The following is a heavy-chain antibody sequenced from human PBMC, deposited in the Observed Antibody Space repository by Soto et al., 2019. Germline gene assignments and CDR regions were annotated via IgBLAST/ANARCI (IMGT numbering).Heavy chain of an antibody. V-gene: IGHV3-23*01. D-gene: IGHD3-3*01. Sequence: EVQLLESGGGLVQPGGSLRLSCAASGFTFSSYAMSWVRQAPGKGLEWVSAISGSGGSTYYADSVKGRFTISRDNSKNTLYLQMNSLRAEDTAVYYCAKDLGYDFWSGSNYYYYGMDVWGQGTTVTVSS. CDR2: ISGSGGST. CDR1: GFTFSSYA. J-gene: IGHJ6*02. CDR3: AKDLGYDFWSGSNYYYYGMDV.